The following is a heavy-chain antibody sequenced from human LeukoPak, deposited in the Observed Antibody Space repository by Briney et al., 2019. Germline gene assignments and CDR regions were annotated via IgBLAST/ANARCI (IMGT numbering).Heavy chain of an antibody. Sequence: SVKVSCKASGGTFISYAISWVRQAPGQGLEWMGRIIPILGIANYAQKFQGRVTITTDESTSTAYMELSSLRSEDTAVYYCARGITIFGVVIGTDYFDYWGQGTLVTVSS. J-gene: IGHJ4*02. CDR2: IIPILGIA. CDR3: ARGITIFGVVIGTDYFDY. D-gene: IGHD3-3*01. V-gene: IGHV1-69*04. CDR1: GGTFISYA.